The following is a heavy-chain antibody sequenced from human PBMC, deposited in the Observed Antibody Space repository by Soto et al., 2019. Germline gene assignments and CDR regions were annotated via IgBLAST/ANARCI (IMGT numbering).Heavy chain of an antibody. D-gene: IGHD3-3*01. CDR3: AKLAYYDFWSGYL. CDR1: GFTVSSNY. J-gene: IGHJ5*02. V-gene: IGHV3-53*01. CDR2: IYSGGST. Sequence: GGSLRLSCAASGFTVSSNYMSWVRQAPGKGLEWVSVIYSGGSTYYADSVKGRFTISRDNSKNTLYLQMNSLRAEDTAVYYCAKLAYYDFWSGYLWGQGTLVTVS.